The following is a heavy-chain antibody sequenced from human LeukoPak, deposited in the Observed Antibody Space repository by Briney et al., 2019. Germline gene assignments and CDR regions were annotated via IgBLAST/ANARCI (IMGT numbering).Heavy chain of an antibody. J-gene: IGHJ4*02. Sequence: NLGESLKISCKGSGYSFTSYWIAWVRQMPGKGPEWMGIIHPGDSDTRYSPSFQGQVTISADKSISTAYLQWSSLKASDTAMYYCARALGYCSTTSCQGVFDYWGQGTLVTVSS. D-gene: IGHD2-2*01. CDR2: IHPGDSDT. CDR1: GYSFTSYW. CDR3: ARALGYCSTTSCQGVFDY. V-gene: IGHV5-51*01.